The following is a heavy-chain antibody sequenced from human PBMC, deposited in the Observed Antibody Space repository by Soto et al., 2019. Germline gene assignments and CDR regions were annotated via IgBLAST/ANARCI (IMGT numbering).Heavy chain of an antibody. V-gene: IGHV4-34*01. Sequence: PSETLSLTCVFSGGSLSDYFWSWIRQPPGMALEWIGEINHLGSINYNPSLKSRVTMSVDTSKNQFSLKLSSVTAADTAVYYCARARYGSGSYYNYYYYGMDVWGQGTTLTVSS. J-gene: IGHJ6*02. CDR3: ARARYGSGSYYNYYYYGMDV. CDR1: GGSLSDYF. D-gene: IGHD3-10*01. CDR2: INHLGSI.